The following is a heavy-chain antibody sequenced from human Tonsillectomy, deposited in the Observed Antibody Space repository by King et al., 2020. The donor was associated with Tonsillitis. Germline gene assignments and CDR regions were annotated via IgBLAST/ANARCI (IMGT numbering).Heavy chain of an antibody. V-gene: IGHV5-51*01. CDR1: GYSFTNYW. D-gene: IGHD2-15*01. Sequence: QLVQSGAEVKKPGESLKISCKGSGYSFTNYWIGWVRQMPGKGLEWMGIIYPGDSDTRYSPSFQGQVTISADKSISTAYLQWSSLKASDTAMYYCAGRRGYCSGGSCYSWWFDPWGQGTLVTVSS. J-gene: IGHJ5*02. CDR3: AGRRGYCSGGSCYSWWFDP. CDR2: IYPGDSDT.